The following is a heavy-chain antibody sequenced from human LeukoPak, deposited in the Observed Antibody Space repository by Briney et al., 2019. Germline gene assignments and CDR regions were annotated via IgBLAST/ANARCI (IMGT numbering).Heavy chain of an antibody. CDR1: GFSFSDYY. Sequence: PGGSLRLSCEASGFSFSDYYMNWIRQAPGKGLEWVSYISSSSSYTNYADSVEGRFTISRDDAKNSLYLQMNTLRAEDTAVYYCARVGHGSSWSLYYFNSWGQGTLVTVSS. V-gene: IGHV3-11*05. D-gene: IGHD6-13*01. CDR2: ISSSSSYT. J-gene: IGHJ4*02. CDR3: ARVGHGSSWSLYYFNS.